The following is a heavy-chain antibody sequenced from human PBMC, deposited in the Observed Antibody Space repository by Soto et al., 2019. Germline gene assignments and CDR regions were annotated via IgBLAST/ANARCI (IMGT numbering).Heavy chain of an antibody. CDR3: ARALYRSGTYYAFDN. CDR2: ISAYNGNT. Sequence: QVHLVQSGPEVKTPGASVRVSCQTSGYTPTNYDIGWVRQAPGQGLEYMGWISAYNGNTNYAQKLQGRLTMTTDRPTRPAYMELRSLRSDDTAVYYCARALYRSGTYYAFDNWGQGTLVTVSS. V-gene: IGHV1-18*01. D-gene: IGHD1-26*01. J-gene: IGHJ4*02. CDR1: GYTPTNYD.